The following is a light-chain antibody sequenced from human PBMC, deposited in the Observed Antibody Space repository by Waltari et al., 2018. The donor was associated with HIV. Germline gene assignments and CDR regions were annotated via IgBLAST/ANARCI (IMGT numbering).Light chain of an antibody. Sequence: QSALTQPASVSGSPGQSLTISCTGTSSDVGGYHYVSWYQQHPGKAPKLMIYEVSNRPSGVSNRFSGSKSGNTASLTISGLQAEDEADYYCSSYTSSSTLVFGGGTKLTVL. CDR1: SSDVGGYHY. J-gene: IGLJ2*01. CDR3: SSYTSSSTLV. V-gene: IGLV2-14*01. CDR2: EVS.